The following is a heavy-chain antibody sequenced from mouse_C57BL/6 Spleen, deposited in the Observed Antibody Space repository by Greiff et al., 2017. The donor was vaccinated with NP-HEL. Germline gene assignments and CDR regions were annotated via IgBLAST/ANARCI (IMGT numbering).Heavy chain of an antibody. J-gene: IGHJ2*01. CDR3: ARGGAIGRSLFDY. D-gene: IGHD1-1*01. V-gene: IGHV3-6*01. Sequence: ESGPGLVKPSQSLSLTCSVTGYSITSGYYWNWIRQFPGNKLEWMGYLSYDGSNNYNPSLKNRIPITRDTSKNQFFLKLNSVTSEDTATYYCARGGAIGRSLFDYWGQGTTLTVSS. CDR2: LSYDGSN. CDR1: GYSITSGYY.